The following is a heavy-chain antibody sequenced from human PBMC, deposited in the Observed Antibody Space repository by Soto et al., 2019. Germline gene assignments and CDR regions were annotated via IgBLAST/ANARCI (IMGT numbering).Heavy chain of an antibody. CDR2: ISYDGSNK. V-gene: IGHV3-30*03. Sequence: GGSLRLSCATSGFTFSSYSMHWVRQAPGKGLEWVAFISYDGSNKYYADSVQGRFTISRDNPKNALFLQMNSLRGEDTAVYYCAYWNYGRVFDYWGQGTLVTVSS. CDR3: AYWNYGRVFDY. CDR1: GFTFSSYS. D-gene: IGHD1-7*01. J-gene: IGHJ4*02.